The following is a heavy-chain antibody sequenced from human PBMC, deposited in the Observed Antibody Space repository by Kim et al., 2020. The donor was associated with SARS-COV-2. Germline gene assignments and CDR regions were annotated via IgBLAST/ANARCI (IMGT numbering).Heavy chain of an antibody. J-gene: IGHJ4*02. Sequence: SVKVSCKASGGTFSSYAISWVRQAPGQGLEWMGRIIPILGIANYAQKFQGRVTITADKSTSTAYMELSSLRSEDTAVYYCASRYCSGGSCFLTLYYFDYWGQGTLVTVSS. V-gene: IGHV1-69*04. CDR1: GGTFSSYA. CDR2: IIPILGIA. D-gene: IGHD2-15*01. CDR3: ASRYCSGGSCFLTLYYFDY.